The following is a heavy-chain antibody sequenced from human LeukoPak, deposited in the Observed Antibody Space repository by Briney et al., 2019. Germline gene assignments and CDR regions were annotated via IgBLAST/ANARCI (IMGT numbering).Heavy chain of an antibody. V-gene: IGHV3-21*01. CDR3: ARASISPWGPKFFDY. CDR1: GITFSSYS. Sequence: GGSLRLSCAASGITFSSYSMKWVRQAPGKGLEWVSSISSSSSYMYYADSVKGRFTISRDNAKNSLYLQMNSLRAEDTAVYYCARASISPWGPKFFDYWGQGTLVTVSS. CDR2: ISSSSSYM. D-gene: IGHD6-6*01. J-gene: IGHJ4*02.